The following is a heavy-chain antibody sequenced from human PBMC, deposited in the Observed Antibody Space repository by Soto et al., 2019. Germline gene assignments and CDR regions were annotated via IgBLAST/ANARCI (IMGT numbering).Heavy chain of an antibody. CDR3: AKGKPRLLVAVALGF. D-gene: IGHD6-19*01. CDR1: GFTFSSYG. J-gene: IGHJ4*02. Sequence: QVQLVESGGGVVQPGRSLRLSCAASGFTFSSYGMHWVRQAPGKGLEWVAVISYDGSNKYYADSVKGRFTISRDNSKNTLYLQMNSPRAEDTAVYYCAKGKPRLLVAVALGFGGQGTLVTVSS. CDR2: ISYDGSNK. V-gene: IGHV3-30*18.